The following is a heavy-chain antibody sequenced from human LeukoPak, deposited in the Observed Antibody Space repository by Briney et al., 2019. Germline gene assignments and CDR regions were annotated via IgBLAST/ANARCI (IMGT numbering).Heavy chain of an antibody. Sequence: PSETLSLTCGVYGGSFSGDYWSWVRQPPGKGLEWIGEINHSGSASYNPSLKSRVTISVGTSKIQFSLKLSSVTATDTAVYYCARMRDNWNVCVFDIWGQGTMVTVSS. D-gene: IGHD1-1*01. CDR2: INHSGSA. J-gene: IGHJ3*02. CDR1: GGSFSGDY. V-gene: IGHV4-34*01. CDR3: ARMRDNWNVCVFDI.